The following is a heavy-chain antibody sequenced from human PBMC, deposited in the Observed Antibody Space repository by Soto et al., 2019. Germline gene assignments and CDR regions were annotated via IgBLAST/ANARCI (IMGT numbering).Heavy chain of an antibody. D-gene: IGHD4-17*01. V-gene: IGHV4-59*01. Sequence: QVQLQESGPGLVKPSETLSLTCTVSGGSISSYYWSWIRQPPGKGLEWIGYIYYSGSTNYNPSLKSRVTISVDTAKSQYSLKLISVTAADTAVYYCARDRHCDYGPFVYWGQGTLVTVSS. CDR1: GGSISSYY. J-gene: IGHJ4*02. CDR3: ARDRHCDYGPFVY. CDR2: IYYSGST.